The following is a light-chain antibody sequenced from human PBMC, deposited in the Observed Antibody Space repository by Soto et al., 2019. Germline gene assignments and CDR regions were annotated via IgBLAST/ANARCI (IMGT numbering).Light chain of an antibody. J-gene: IGLJ1*01. Sequence: QSVLTQPPSASGTPGQRVTISCSGSSSNIGSNTVNWYQQLPGTAPKLLIYSNNQRPSGVPDRFSGYKSGTSASLAISGLQSEDEGDYYCATWDDSLNGYVFGTGTKLTVL. V-gene: IGLV1-44*01. CDR2: SNN. CDR1: SSNIGSNT. CDR3: ATWDDSLNGYV.